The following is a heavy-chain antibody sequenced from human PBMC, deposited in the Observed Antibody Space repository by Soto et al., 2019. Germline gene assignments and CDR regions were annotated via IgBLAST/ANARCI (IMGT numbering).Heavy chain of an antibody. D-gene: IGHD6-6*01. CDR2: NYYSGIT. V-gene: IGHV4-59*12. CDR1: GCSLSSYY. Sequence: SETLSLTCTVSGCSLSSYYWSWIRQAPGKGLEWIGYNYYSGITYYNPSLKSRVTISLDTSKNQFSLKLSSVTAADTAVYYCARGSSIAGLYYGMDVWGQGTTVS. J-gene: IGHJ6*02. CDR3: ARGSSIAGLYYGMDV.